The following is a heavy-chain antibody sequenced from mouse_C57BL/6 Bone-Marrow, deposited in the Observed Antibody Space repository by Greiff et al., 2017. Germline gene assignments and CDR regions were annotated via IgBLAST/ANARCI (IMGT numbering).Heavy chain of an antibody. V-gene: IGHV5-4*01. CDR1: GFTFSSYA. D-gene: IGHD2-4*01. CDR3: ARDPLYDYVPYYYAMDY. CDR2: ISDGGSYT. J-gene: IGHJ4*01. Sequence: EVKLVESGGGLVKPGGSLKLSCAASGFTFSSYAMSWVRQTPEKRLEWVATISDGGSYTYYPDNVKGRFTISRDNAKNNLYLQMSHLKSEDTAMYYCARDPLYDYVPYYYAMDYWGQGTSVTVSS.